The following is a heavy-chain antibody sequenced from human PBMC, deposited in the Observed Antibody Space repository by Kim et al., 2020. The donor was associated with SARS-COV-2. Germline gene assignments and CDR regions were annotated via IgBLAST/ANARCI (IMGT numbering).Heavy chain of an antibody. CDR1: GFTFTFYS. Sequence: ASVKVSCKASGFTFTFYSMHWVRQAPGQGLEWMGMINRSGGSTNYAQKFQGRVTMTGDTSTNTVYMELSSLRSDDTAVYYCAKEGGHCGQGSLVIVSS. CDR3: AKEGGH. V-gene: IGHV1-46*01. D-gene: IGHD3-16*01. CDR2: INRSGGST. J-gene: IGHJ1*01.